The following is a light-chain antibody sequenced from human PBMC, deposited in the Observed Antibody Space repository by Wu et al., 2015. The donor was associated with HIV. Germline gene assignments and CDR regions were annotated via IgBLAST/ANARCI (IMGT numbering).Light chain of an antibody. CDR2: TAS. V-gene: IGKV1-39*01. CDR3: QQSHTPPWT. Sequence: DIQMTQSPSSLSASVGDRVTITCRASQIISGYLNWYQQRPGQAPKLLISTASSLHSGVPSRFSGSGSGTDFTLTISSVQREDFATYLCQQSHTPPWTFGQGTQGGNET. J-gene: IGKJ1*01. CDR1: QIISGY.